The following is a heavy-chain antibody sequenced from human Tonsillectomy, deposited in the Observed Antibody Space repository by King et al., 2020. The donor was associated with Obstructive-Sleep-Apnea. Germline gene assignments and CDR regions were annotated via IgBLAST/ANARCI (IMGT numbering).Heavy chain of an antibody. V-gene: IGHV3-48*04. CDR1: GFTLSTYR. CDR3: ARDHGDDILTGYRIPDAFDL. J-gene: IGHJ3*01. D-gene: IGHD3-9*01. Sequence: VQLVESGGGLVLPGGSLRLSCAASGFTLSTYRMNWVRQAPGKGLEWVSYISGLSSSIFYAGSVKGRFTISRYNAKNSLHLLMNNLRVEDTAVYYCARDHGDDILTGYRIPDAFDLWGQGTRVTVSS. CDR2: ISGLSSSI.